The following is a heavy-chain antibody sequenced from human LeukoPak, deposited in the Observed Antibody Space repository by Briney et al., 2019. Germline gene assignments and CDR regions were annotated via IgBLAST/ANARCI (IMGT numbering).Heavy chain of an antibody. CDR3: ARVRHYGSGSTPAYGMDV. CDR2: IYYSGST. D-gene: IGHD3-10*01. Sequence: SETLSLTCSVSGGSIRSYSWSWIRQPPGKGLEWIGYIYYSGSTNYNPSLKSRVTMSVDTSKTQFSLRLSSVTAADTAVYFCARVRHYGSGSTPAYGMDVWGQGTTVTVSS. J-gene: IGHJ6*02. CDR1: GGSIRSYS. V-gene: IGHV4-59*01.